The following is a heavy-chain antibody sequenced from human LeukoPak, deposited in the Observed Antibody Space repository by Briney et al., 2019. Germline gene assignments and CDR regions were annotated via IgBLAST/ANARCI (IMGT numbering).Heavy chain of an antibody. Sequence: SETLSLTCTVSGGSISSGYYWGWIRQPPGKGLEWIGSIYHSGSTYYNPSLKSRVTISVDTSKNQFSLKLSSVTAADTAVYYCARVEAARPFDYWGQGTLVTVSS. J-gene: IGHJ4*02. CDR3: ARVEAARPFDY. CDR2: IYHSGST. D-gene: IGHD6-6*01. V-gene: IGHV4-38-2*02. CDR1: GGSISSGYY.